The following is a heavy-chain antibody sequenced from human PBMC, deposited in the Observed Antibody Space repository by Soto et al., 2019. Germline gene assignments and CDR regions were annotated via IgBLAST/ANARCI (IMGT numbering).Heavy chain of an antibody. V-gene: IGHV4-39*02. D-gene: IGHD5-18*01. CDR1: GGSISSSSYY. J-gene: IGHJ5*02. CDR3: AREPAVVDTAMDP. CDR2: IYYSGST. Sequence: PSETLSLTCTVSGGSISSSSYYWGWIRQPPGKGLEWIGSIYYSGSTYYNPSLKSRVTISVDTSKNQFSLKLSSVTAADTAVYYCAREPAVVDTAMDPWSLGTLVTASS.